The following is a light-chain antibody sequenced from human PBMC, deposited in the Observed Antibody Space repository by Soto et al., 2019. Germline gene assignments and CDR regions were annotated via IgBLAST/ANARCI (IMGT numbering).Light chain of an antibody. V-gene: IGKV3-11*01. CDR3: QQRSNWPIT. J-gene: IGKJ5*01. CDR2: DAS. Sequence: IVFTQSTATLALSPGERATLSCRASQSVSSYLARYQQKPGQAPRLLIYDASNRATGIPARFSGSGSGTDFTLTISSLEPEDFAVYYCQQRSNWPITFGQGTRLEIK. CDR1: QSVSSY.